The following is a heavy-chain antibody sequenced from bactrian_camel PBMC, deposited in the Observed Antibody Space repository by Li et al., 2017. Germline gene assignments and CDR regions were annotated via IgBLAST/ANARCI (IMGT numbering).Heavy chain of an antibody. V-gene: IGHV3S1*01. D-gene: IGHD4*01. CDR3: AAGSFLGKSGRYCSGGYCRGGYSD. J-gene: IGHJ4*01. CDR1: GTTGSGYC. Sequence: HVQLVESGGGTVQTGGSRRLSCEVSGTTGSGYCVAWFRQIQGSEREGVASISKDDGSTKFSADSVKGRFTISRDNAKSTHYLQMNDLEPEDTAMYFCAAGSFLGKSGRYCSGGYCRGGYSDWGQGTQVTVS. CDR2: ISKDDGSTK.